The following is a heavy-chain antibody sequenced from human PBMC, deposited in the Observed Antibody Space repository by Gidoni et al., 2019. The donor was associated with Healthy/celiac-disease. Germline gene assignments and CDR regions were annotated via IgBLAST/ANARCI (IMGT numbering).Heavy chain of an antibody. CDR1: GGSTSSSRYY. CDR2: IYYSGSN. J-gene: IGHJ3*02. CDR3: ARDSSGYSSSWYGGDAFDI. D-gene: IGHD6-13*01. V-gene: IGHV4-39*07. Sequence: QLQLQASGPGLVKPSETLSLTCTVPGGSTSSSRYYWGWIRQPPGKGLEWIGGIYYSGSNYYNPYLKSRVTISVDTSKNQFALKLSSVTAADTAVYYCARDSSGYSSSWYGGDAFDIWGQGTMVTVSS.